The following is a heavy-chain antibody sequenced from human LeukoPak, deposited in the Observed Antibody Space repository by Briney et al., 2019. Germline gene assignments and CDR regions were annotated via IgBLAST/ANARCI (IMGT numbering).Heavy chain of an antibody. CDR1: GYSFTSYW. J-gene: IGHJ4*02. CDR3: ASKGGDTATGSFDY. V-gene: IGHV5-51*01. Sequence: GESLKISSKGSGYSFTSYWIGWVRQIPGKGREWMGIIYPGDSDTRNSPSFQGQVTITADKSISTAYPQSSSLKASDTAMYYCASKGGDTATGSFDYWGQGTLVTVSS. CDR2: IYPGDSDT. D-gene: IGHD5-18*01.